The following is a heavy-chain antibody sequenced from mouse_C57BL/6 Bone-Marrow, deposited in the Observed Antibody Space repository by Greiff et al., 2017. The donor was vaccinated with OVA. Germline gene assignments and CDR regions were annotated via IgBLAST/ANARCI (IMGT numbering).Heavy chain of an antibody. D-gene: IGHD2-5*01. CDR2: IYPRSGNT. V-gene: IGHV1-81*01. Sequence: QVQLQQSGAELARPGASVKLSCKASGYTFTSYGISWVKQRTGQGLEWIGEIYPRSGNTYYNEKFKGKATLTADKSSSTAYMELRSLTSEDSAVYFLARKGYYSTYALYYFDYWGQGTTLTVSS. J-gene: IGHJ2*01. CDR3: ARKGYYSTYALYYFDY. CDR1: GYTFTSYG.